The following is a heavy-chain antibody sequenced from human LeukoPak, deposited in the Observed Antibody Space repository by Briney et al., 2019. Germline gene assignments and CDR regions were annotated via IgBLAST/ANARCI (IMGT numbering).Heavy chain of an antibody. Sequence: SETLSLTCTVSGGSISSGGYYWSWIRQPPGKGLEWIGYIYHSGSTYYNPSLKSRVTISVDRSKNQFSLKLSSVTAADTAVYYCARSITIKGSDFDYWGQGTLVTVSS. J-gene: IGHJ4*02. V-gene: IGHV4-30-2*01. CDR3: ARSITIKGSDFDY. CDR2: IYHSGST. D-gene: IGHD3-3*01. CDR1: GGSISSGGYY.